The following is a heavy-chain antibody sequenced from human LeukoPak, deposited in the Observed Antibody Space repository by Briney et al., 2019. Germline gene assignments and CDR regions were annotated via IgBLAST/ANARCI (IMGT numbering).Heavy chain of an antibody. Sequence: GGSLRLSCAASGFTFSSYGMHWVRQAPGKGLEWVAVISYDGSNKYYADSVKGRFTISRDNAKNSLYLQMNSLRAEDTAVYYCARDGGSSWYHSLDYWGQGTLVTVSS. D-gene: IGHD6-13*01. V-gene: IGHV3-30*03. J-gene: IGHJ4*02. CDR1: GFTFSSYG. CDR2: ISYDGSNK. CDR3: ARDGGSSWYHSLDY.